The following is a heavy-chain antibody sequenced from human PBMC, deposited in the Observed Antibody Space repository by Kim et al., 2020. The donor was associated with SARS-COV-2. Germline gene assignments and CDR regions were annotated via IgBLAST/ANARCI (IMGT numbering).Heavy chain of an antibody. J-gene: IGHJ4*02. Sequence: GGSLRLSCAASGFTFSRYSIHWVRQAPGKGLEWLAVISSSGGTQYYAESVKGRVTISRDNSKNTLYLQLNSLGAEDTAVYYCARESCSGKCSQDEFDYWGQGARVTVSS. D-gene: IGHD2-15*01. V-gene: IGHV3-30*03. CDR1: GFTFSRYS. CDR2: ISSSGGTQ. CDR3: ARESCSGKCSQDEFDY.